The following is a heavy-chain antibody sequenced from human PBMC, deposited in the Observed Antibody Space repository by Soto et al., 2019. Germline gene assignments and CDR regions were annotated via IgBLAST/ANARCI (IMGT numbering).Heavy chain of an antibody. J-gene: IGHJ4*02. D-gene: IGHD3-10*01. CDR2: INCGGGGT. CDR3: VREFSGGYFDY. V-gene: IGHV1-46*01. Sequence: QVQLVQSGAEVKKPGASVRVSCKASGYTFTNYYMHWVRQAPGQGLEWVGIINCGGGGTNYAQKFQGRVIMTRDTSTNTVYMALSSPRSEDTAVYYCVREFSGGYFDYWGQGILVTVST. CDR1: GYTFTNYY.